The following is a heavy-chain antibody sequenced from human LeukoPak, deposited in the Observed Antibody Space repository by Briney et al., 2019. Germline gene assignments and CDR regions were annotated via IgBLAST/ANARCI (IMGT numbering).Heavy chain of an antibody. D-gene: IGHD2/OR15-2a*01. CDR3: TGGSDKVLSGEYYYYMDV. CDR1: GFTTHYW. Sequence: GGSLRLPCTASGFTTHYWLNLVRQSPGKGVEGVANIDRYCRVQHYVAAVEGRFTISRDSAKNSLALQMHSLRAEDTAVYYCTGGSDKVLSGEYYYYMDVWGTGTTVTVSS. J-gene: IGHJ6*03. CDR2: IDRYCRVQ. V-gene: IGHV3-7*02.